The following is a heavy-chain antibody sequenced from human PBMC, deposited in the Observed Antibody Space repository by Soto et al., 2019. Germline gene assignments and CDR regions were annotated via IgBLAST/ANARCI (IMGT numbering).Heavy chain of an antibody. D-gene: IGHD4-17*01. J-gene: IGHJ6*02. V-gene: IGHV5-51*01. CDR2: IYPVDSDT. Sequence: GESLKISCQASGYSFSSYWLGWVRQMPGKGLEWMGTIYPVDSDTRYSPSFQGQVSISVDKSINTAYLQWSSLKASDTAMYFCARQSLRSSYALDVWGQGTTVTVSS. CDR1: GYSFSSYW. CDR3: ARQSLRSSYALDV.